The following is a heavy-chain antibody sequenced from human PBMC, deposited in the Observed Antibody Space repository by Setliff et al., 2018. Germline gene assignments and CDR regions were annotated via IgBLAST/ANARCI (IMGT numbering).Heavy chain of an antibody. CDR2: INPSGEST. CDR3: ARGIIAYASWAPDKHAYYYYMDV. D-gene: IGHD2-2*01. J-gene: IGHJ6*03. V-gene: IGHV1-46*01. Sequence: ASVKVSCKASGHTLSSYYMHWVRQAPGQGLEWMGLINPSGESTVYAEKVQGRVSMTRDTSTSTVYMDLESLKSGDTAIYYCARGIIAYASWAPDKHAYYYYMDVWGNGTTVTVSS. CDR1: GHTLSSYY.